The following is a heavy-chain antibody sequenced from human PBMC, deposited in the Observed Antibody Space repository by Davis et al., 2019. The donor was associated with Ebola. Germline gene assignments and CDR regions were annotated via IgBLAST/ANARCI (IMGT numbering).Heavy chain of an antibody. CDR3: ARDSVVITFGGVIVNLWYFDL. CDR1: GFTFSSYW. J-gene: IGHJ2*01. D-gene: IGHD3-16*02. Sequence: PGGSLRLSCAASGFTFSSYWMSWVRQAPGKGLEWVANIKQDGSEKYYVDSVKGRFTISRDNAKNSLYLQMNSLRAEDTAVYYCARDSVVITFGGVIVNLWYFDLWGRGTLVTVSS. V-gene: IGHV3-7*01. CDR2: IKQDGSEK.